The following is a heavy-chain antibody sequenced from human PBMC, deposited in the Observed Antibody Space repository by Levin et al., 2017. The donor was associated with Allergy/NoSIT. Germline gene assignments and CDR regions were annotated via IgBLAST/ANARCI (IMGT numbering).Heavy chain of an antibody. V-gene: IGHV4-59*08. D-gene: IGHD6-19*01. CDR1: GGSISSYY. CDR3: ARLPPSSSVIDY. CDR2: IYYSGST. J-gene: IGHJ4*02. Sequence: SETLSLTCTVSGGSISSYYWSWIRQPPGKGLEWIGYIYYSGSTNYNPSLKSRVTISVDTSKNQFSLKLSSVTAADTAVYYCARLPPSSSVIDYWGQGTLVTVSS.